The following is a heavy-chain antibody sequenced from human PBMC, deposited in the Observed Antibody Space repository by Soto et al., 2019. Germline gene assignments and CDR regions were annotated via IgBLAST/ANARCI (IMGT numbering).Heavy chain of an antibody. D-gene: IGHD4-17*01. CDR1: GGTFSSYA. J-gene: IGHJ6*02. CDR2: IIPIFGTA. CDR3: ARGSGGDYVYYYYGMDV. Sequence: ASSVKVSCKASGGTFSSYAISWVRQAPGQGLEWMGGIIPIFGTANYAQKFQGRVTITADESTSTAYMELSSLRSEDTAVYYCARGSGGDYVYYYYGMDVWGQGTTVTVSS. V-gene: IGHV1-69*13.